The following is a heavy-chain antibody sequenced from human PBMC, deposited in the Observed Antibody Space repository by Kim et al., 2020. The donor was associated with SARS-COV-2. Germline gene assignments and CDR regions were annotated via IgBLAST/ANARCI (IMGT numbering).Heavy chain of an antibody. D-gene: IGHD6-13*01. CDR2: ISSSSSTI. CDR3: ARLGEQQLALYYFDY. CDR1: GFTFSSYS. Sequence: GGSLRLSCAASGFTFSSYSVNWVRQAPGKGLEWVSYISSSSSTIYYADSVKGRFTISRDNAKNSLYLQMNSLRDEDTAVYYCARLGEQQLALYYFDYWGQGTLVTVSS. J-gene: IGHJ4*02. V-gene: IGHV3-48*02.